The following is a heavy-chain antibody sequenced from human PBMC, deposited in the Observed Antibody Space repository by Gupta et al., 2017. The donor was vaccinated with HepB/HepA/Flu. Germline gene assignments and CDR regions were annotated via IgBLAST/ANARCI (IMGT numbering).Heavy chain of an antibody. J-gene: IGHJ6*03. CDR3: AKDSCSSTSCHGYYYYYMDV. CDR1: GFTFSSYG. V-gene: IGHV3-30*18. CDR2: ISHDGSKK. Sequence: QVQLVESGGGVVQPGRSLRLSCADSGFTFSSYGMHWVRQAPGKGLEWVAVISHDGSKKYYADSVKGRFTISRDNSKNTLYLQMNSLRAEDTAVYYCAKDSCSSTSCHGYYYYYMDVWGKGTTVTVSS. D-gene: IGHD2-2*01.